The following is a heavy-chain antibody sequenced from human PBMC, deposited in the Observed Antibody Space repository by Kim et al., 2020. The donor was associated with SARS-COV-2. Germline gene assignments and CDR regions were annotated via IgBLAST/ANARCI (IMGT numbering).Heavy chain of an antibody. CDR2: INHSGST. CDR3: ARVLYPRYWSSTSCSYYYYGMDV. V-gene: IGHV4-34*01. J-gene: IGHJ6*02. Sequence: SETLSLTCAVYGGSFSGYYWSWIRQPPGKGLEWIGEINHSGSTNYNPSLKSRVTISVDTSKNQFSLKLSSVTAADTAVYYCARVLYPRYWSSTSCSYYYYGMDVWGQGTTVTVSS. CDR1: GGSFSGYY. D-gene: IGHD2-2*01.